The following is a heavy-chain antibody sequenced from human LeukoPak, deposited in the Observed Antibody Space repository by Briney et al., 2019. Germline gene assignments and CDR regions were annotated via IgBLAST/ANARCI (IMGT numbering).Heavy chain of an antibody. D-gene: IGHD6-19*01. J-gene: IGHJ1*01. CDR2: IYYSGST. CDR1: GASMSSNY. CDR3: ARHQFYGYSSGWYPAPEYFQH. Sequence: SETLSLTCNVSGASMSSNYWSWIRQPPGKGLEWIGSIYYSGSTYYNPSLKSRVTISVDTSKNQFSLKLSSETAADTAVYYCARHQFYGYSSGWYPAPEYFQHWGQGTLVTVSS. V-gene: IGHV4-59*05.